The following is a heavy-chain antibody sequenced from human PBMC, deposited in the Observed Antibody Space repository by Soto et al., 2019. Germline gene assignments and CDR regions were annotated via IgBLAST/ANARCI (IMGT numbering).Heavy chain of an antibody. CDR1: GYTFTSYY. Sequence: ASVKVSCKASGYTFTSYYMHWVRQAPGQGLEWMGIINPSGGSTSYAQKFQGRVTMTRDTSTSTVYMELSSLRSEDTAVYYCARDSAQRYGSGVETFDPWGQGTLVTVSS. D-gene: IGHD6-19*01. CDR3: ARDSAQRYGSGVETFDP. V-gene: IGHV1-46*01. CDR2: INPSGGST. J-gene: IGHJ5*02.